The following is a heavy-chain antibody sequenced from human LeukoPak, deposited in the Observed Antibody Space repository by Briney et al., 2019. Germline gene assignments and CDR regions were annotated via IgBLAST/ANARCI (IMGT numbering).Heavy chain of an antibody. J-gene: IGHJ4*02. D-gene: IGHD3-22*01. CDR2: ISGSGGST. V-gene: IGHV3-23*01. CDR3: AKSRLHYYEGDFDY. Sequence: AGGSLRLSCAASGFTFSSYAMSWVRQAPVKGLEWVSAISGSGGSTYYADSVKGRFTISRDNSKNTLYLQMNSLRAEDTAVYYCAKSRLHYYEGDFDYWGQGTLVTVSS. CDR1: GFTFSSYA.